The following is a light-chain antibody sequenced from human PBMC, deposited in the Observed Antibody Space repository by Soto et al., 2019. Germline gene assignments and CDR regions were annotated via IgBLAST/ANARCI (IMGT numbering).Light chain of an antibody. CDR1: QDIIMY. CDR2: DAS. Sequence: DIQMTQSPSSLSASIGDRVTITCQACQDIIMYLNWYQQKPGKAPKLLIYDASNLQTGVPSRFSGSGYGTDFTFTISSLQPEDIATYYCQQYDNVFTFGQGTRLEIK. V-gene: IGKV1-33*01. CDR3: QQYDNVFT. J-gene: IGKJ5*01.